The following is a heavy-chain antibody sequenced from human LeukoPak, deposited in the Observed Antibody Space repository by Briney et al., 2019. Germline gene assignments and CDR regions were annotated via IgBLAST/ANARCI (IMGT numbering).Heavy chain of an antibody. CDR1: EFTFSSHA. J-gene: IGHJ3*02. CDR3: AKVGYCSSINCYHAFDI. Sequence: GGSLRLSCEVSEFTFSSHAMSEVRQAPGKGLEWVSSISGSGDATSYADSVKGRFTISRDNFKNTLSLQMNSLRAEDTAVYYCAKVGYCSSINCYHAFDIWGQGTMLTVSS. V-gene: IGHV3-23*01. D-gene: IGHD2-2*01. CDR2: ISGSGDAT.